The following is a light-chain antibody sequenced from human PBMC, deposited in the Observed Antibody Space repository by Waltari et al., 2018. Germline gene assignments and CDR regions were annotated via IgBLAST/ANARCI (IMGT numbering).Light chain of an antibody. Sequence: IQLTQSPSSLSASVGDRVTITCRASQGISSYLAWYQQKPGKAPELLIYAASTLQSGVPSRFSGSGSWTDFTLTISSLQPDDFATYYCQQLNSYPLSFGPGTKVDVK. J-gene: IGKJ3*01. CDR1: QGISSY. CDR3: QQLNSYPLS. CDR2: AAS. V-gene: IGKV1-9*01.